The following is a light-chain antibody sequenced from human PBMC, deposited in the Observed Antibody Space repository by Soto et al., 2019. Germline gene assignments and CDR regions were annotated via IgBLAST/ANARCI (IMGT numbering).Light chain of an antibody. J-gene: IGKJ5*01. CDR2: AAS. CDR1: KGISSC. CDR3: KQSTSAVPIT. Sequence: SLFASXEERGTLDCRSSKGISSCLSWYQQKPGKASKFLXXAASSLQSRVQSRFSGSGSGRESTLTINNVQPEDFATYWCKQSTSAVPITVGQGTRLEIK. V-gene: IGKV1-12*01.